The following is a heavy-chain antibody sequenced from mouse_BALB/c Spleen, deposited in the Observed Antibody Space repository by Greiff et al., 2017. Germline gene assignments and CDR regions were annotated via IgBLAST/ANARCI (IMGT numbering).Heavy chain of an antibody. CDR3: ARRDGYYAMDY. V-gene: IGHV3-2*02. J-gene: IGHJ4*01. CDR2: ISYSGST. D-gene: IGHD2-3*01. Sequence: EVKLMESGPGLVKPSQSLSLTCTVTGYSITSDYAWNWIRQFPGNKLEWMGYISYSGSTSYNPSLKSRISITRDTSKNQFFLQLNSVTTEDTATYYCARRDGYYAMDYWGQGTSVTVSS. CDR1: GYSITSDYA.